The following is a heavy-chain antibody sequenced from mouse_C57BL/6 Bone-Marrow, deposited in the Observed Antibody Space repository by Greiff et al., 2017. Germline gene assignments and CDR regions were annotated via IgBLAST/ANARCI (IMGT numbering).Heavy chain of an antibody. D-gene: IGHD1-2*01. CDR3: ARYYGDY. V-gene: IGHV1-81*01. CDR1: GYTFTSYG. Sequence: VKLQQSGAELARPGASVKLSCKASGYTFTSYGISWVKQRPGQGLEWIGEIYPRSGNTYFNEKVKGKATMTADKSSSTAYMELRSLTSEASAVYFCARYYGDYGGQGTTLTVSA. CDR2: IYPRSGNT. J-gene: IGHJ2*01.